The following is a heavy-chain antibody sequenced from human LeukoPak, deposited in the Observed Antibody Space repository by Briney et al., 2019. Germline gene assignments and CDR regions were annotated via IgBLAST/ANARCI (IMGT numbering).Heavy chain of an antibody. CDR2: IRSKTYAGTT. V-gene: IGHV3-49*04. J-gene: IGHJ4*02. D-gene: IGHD3-9*01. CDR3: AKTPRNYDILTGYYRGIFLD. Sequence: PGGSLRLSCTTSGFTFSDYAMSWVRQAPGKGLEWVAFIRSKTYAGTTEYAASVRGRFTFSRDDSKSLAYLQMNTLKTEDTAVYYCAKTPRNYDILTGYYRGIFLDWGQGTLVTVSS. CDR1: GFTFSDYA.